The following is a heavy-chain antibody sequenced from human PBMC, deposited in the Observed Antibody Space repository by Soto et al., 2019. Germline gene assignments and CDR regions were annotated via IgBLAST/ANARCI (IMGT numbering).Heavy chain of an antibody. CDR2: IYPGDSDT. CDR3: AREGEKAVTPLAC. J-gene: IGHJ4*02. V-gene: IGHV5-51*01. D-gene: IGHD3-16*01. Sequence: MPGKGLEWMGIIYPGDSDTRYSPSFQGQVTISADKSISTAYLQWSSLKASDTPVHYWAREGEKAVTPLACRGRGTLVPVSS.